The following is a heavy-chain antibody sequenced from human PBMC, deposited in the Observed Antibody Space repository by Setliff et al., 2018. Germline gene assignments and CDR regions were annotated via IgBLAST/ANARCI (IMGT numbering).Heavy chain of an antibody. D-gene: IGHD4-17*01. CDR1: GGSISSGTYY. J-gene: IGHJ3*02. Sequence: SETLSLTCTVSGGSISSGTYYWNWVRQHPGKGLEWIGNIYNSGNTHYNPSLRSRVTISVDTSKNQLSLKLSSATAADTAVYYCARSMGDYGDYIEDAFDIWGQGAMVTVSS. V-gene: IGHV4-31*03. CDR3: ARSMGDYGDYIEDAFDI. CDR2: IYNSGNT.